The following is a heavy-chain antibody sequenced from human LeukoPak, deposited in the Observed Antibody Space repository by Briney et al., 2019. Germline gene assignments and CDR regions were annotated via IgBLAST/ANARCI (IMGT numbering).Heavy chain of an antibody. J-gene: IGHJ4*02. D-gene: IGHD2-2*01. V-gene: IGHV4-59*01. CDR1: GGSISSYY. Sequence: SETLSLTCTVSGGSISSYYWSWIRQPPGKGLEWIGYIYYSGSTNYNPSLKSRVTISVDRSKNQFSLKLSSVTAADTAVYYCARARQLRGYCSSTSCPRYFNYWGQGTLVTVSS. CDR3: ARARQLRGYCSSTSCPRYFNY. CDR2: IYYSGST.